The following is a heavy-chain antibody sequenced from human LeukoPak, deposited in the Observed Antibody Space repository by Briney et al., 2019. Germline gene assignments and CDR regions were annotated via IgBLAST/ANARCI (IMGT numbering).Heavy chain of an antibody. D-gene: IGHD1-26*01. Sequence: SETLSLTCTVSGGSISSGSYYWSWIRQPAGKGLEWIGRIYTSGSTNYNPSLKSRVTISVDTSKNQFSLKLSSVTAADTAVYYCARGRYLDIWGQGTMVTVSS. V-gene: IGHV4-61*02. CDR2: IYTSGST. J-gene: IGHJ3*02. CDR1: GGSISSGSYY. CDR3: ARGRYLDI.